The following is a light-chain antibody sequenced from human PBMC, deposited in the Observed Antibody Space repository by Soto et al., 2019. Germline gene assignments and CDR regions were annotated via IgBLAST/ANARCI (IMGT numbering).Light chain of an antibody. Sequence: EIVLTQSPATLSLSPGERATLSCRASQSVSSFLAWYQQKPGQAPRLLSSDTSDRAAGIPARFSGRGSGTDFTLPISSLVPDGFAVYYCQQPSNPKTFGQGTKVDIK. CDR3: QQPSNPKT. CDR2: DTS. J-gene: IGKJ1*01. CDR1: QSVSSF. V-gene: IGKV3-11*01.